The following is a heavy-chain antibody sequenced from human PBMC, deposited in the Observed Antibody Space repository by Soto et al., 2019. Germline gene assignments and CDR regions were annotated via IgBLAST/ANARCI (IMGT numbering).Heavy chain of an antibody. D-gene: IGHD3-22*01. J-gene: IGHJ3*02. CDR1: GYTFTIYY. V-gene: IGHV1-46*01. Sequence: ASVKGSCKASGYTFTIYYMHWVRQTPGQGLEWMGIINPSGGSTSYAQKFQGRVTMTRDTSTSTVYMELSSLRSEDTAVYYCARDLMMTRHYDSSGYPQIGAFDIWGQGTMVTVSS. CDR3: ARDLMMTRHYDSSGYPQIGAFDI. CDR2: INPSGGST.